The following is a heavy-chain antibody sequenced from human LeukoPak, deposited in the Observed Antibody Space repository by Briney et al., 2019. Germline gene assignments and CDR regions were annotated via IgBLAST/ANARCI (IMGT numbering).Heavy chain of an antibody. CDR2: IYPGDSDT. Sequence: GASLKISCKASGSCFTSYWIGWVRQMPGKGLEWRGIIYPGDSDTRYSPSFQGQVTISAAKSITTAYLQWSSLKASDTAIYYCARRGEAMDPFDYWGQGTLVTVSS. D-gene: IGHD5-18*01. V-gene: IGHV5-51*01. J-gene: IGHJ4*02. CDR3: ARRGEAMDPFDY. CDR1: GSCFTSYW.